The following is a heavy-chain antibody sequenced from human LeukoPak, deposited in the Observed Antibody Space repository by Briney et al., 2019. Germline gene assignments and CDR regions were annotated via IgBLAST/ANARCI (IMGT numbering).Heavy chain of an antibody. CDR1: GFTFSSYA. J-gene: IGHJ4*02. Sequence: GGSLRLSCAASGFTFSSYAMSWVRQAPGKGLEWVSAISGSGGSTYYADSKKGRFTISRDNSKNTLYLQMNSLRAEDTAVYYCAKNYGSGTYGFDYWGQGTLVTVSS. D-gene: IGHD3-10*01. CDR3: AKNYGSGTYGFDY. CDR2: ISGSGGST. V-gene: IGHV3-23*01.